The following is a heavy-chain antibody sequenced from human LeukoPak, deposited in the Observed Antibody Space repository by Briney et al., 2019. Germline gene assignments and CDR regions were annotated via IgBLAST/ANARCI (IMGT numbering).Heavy chain of an antibody. CDR1: GYTFTGYY. CDR3: AREGFWSGYYNPYYYYYYGMDV. V-gene: IGHV1-2*02. D-gene: IGHD3-3*01. J-gene: IGHJ6*02. CDR2: INPNSGGT. Sequence: ASVKVSCKASGYTFTGYYMHWVRQAPGQGLEWMGWINPNSGGTNYAQKLQGRVTMTRDTSISTAYMELSRLRSDDTAVYYCAREGFWSGYYNPYYYYYYGMDVWGQGTTVTVSS.